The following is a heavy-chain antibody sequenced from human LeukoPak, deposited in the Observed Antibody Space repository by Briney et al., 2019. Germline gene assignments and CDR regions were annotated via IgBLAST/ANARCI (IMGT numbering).Heavy chain of an antibody. V-gene: IGHV4-30-2*01. Sequence: SETLSLTCAVSGGSISSGGYSWSWIRQPPGKGLEWIGYIYHSGSTYYNPSLKSRVTISVDTSKNQFSLKLSSVTAADTAVYYCARDPREYYYDSWGQGTLVTVSS. CDR2: IYHSGST. J-gene: IGHJ4*02. D-gene: IGHD3-22*01. CDR3: ARDPREYYYDS. CDR1: GGSISSGGYS.